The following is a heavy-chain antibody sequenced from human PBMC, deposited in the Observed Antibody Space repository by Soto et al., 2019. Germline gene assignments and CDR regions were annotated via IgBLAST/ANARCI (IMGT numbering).Heavy chain of an antibody. D-gene: IGHD3-22*01. V-gene: IGHV1-46*01. J-gene: IGHJ3*02. CDR2: INPSGGST. Sequence: ASLKVSCKASGYTFTRYYMHRVRQDPGQGLEWMGVINPSGGSTSYAQKFQGRVTMTRDTSTSTVYMELSSLRSEDTAVYYCATWDYYDSSGYCPSICGQGTMVTVSS. CDR1: GYTFTRYY. CDR3: ATWDYYDSSGYCPSI.